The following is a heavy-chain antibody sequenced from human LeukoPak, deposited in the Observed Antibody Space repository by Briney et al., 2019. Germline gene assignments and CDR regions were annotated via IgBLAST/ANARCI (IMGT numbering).Heavy chain of an antibody. CDR1: GFTFSSYG. V-gene: IGHV3-30*03. Sequence: GGSLRLSCAASGFTFSSYGMHWVRQAPGKGLEWVAVISYDGSNKYYADSAKGRFTISRDNSKNTLYLQMNSLRAEDTAVYYCARDTATHFDYWGQGTLVTVSS. CDR3: ARDTATHFDY. D-gene: IGHD4-17*01. CDR2: ISYDGSNK. J-gene: IGHJ4*02.